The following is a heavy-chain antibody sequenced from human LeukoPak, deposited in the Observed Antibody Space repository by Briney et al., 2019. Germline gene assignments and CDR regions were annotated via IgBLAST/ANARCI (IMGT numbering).Heavy chain of an antibody. CDR1: GFTFSSYS. D-gene: IGHD2-8*01. Sequence: PGGSLRLSCAAPGFTFSSYSMNWVRQAPGKGLEWVSSISSSSSYIYYADSVKGRFTISRDNAKNSLYLQMNSLRAEDTAVYYCARVIRYCTNGVCKGDYYYYYMDVWGKGTTVTVSS. CDR3: ARVIRYCTNGVCKGDYYYYYMDV. CDR2: ISSSSSYI. V-gene: IGHV3-21*01. J-gene: IGHJ6*03.